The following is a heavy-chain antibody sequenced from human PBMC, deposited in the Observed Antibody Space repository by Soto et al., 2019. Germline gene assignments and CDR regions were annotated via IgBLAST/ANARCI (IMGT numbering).Heavy chain of an antibody. CDR3: AKGVIYGDFNWFDP. V-gene: IGHV3-23*01. CDR1: GFTFSSYA. J-gene: IGHJ5*02. Sequence: GGSLRLSCAASGFTFSSYAMSWVRQAPGKGLEWVSAISGSGGSTYYADSVKGRFTISRDNSKNTLYLRMNSLRAEDTAVYYCAKGVIYGDFNWFDPWGQGTLVTVSS. D-gene: IGHD4-17*01. CDR2: ISGSGGST.